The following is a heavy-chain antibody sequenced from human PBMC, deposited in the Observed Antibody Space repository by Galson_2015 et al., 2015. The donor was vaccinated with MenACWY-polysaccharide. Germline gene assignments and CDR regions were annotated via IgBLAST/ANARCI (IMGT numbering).Heavy chain of an antibody. CDR3: ARVGPVYSSGWYAFDV. J-gene: IGHJ3*01. Sequence: LRLSCAASGFTVSSNYMSWVRQAPGKGLEWVSVIYTGGNTYYADFVRGRFTVSRDKSKNTVYLQMNSLRAEDTAVYYCARVGPVYSSGWYAFDVWGQGTVVTVSS. V-gene: IGHV3-66*02. CDR2: IYTGGNT. CDR1: GFTVSSNY. D-gene: IGHD6-19*01.